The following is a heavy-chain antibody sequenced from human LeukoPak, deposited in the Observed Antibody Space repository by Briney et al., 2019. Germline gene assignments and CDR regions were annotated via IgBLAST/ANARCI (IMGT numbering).Heavy chain of an antibody. D-gene: IGHD3-22*01. Sequence: GGSLRLSCAASGFTFSSYAMSWVRQAPGKGLEWVSAISGSGGSTYYADSVKGRFTISRDNSKNTLYLQMNSLRAEDTAVYYCAKDLDDCSGLTASFDYWGQGTLVTVSS. CDR2: ISGSGGST. V-gene: IGHV3-23*01. J-gene: IGHJ4*02. CDR1: GFTFSSYA. CDR3: AKDLDDCSGLTASFDY.